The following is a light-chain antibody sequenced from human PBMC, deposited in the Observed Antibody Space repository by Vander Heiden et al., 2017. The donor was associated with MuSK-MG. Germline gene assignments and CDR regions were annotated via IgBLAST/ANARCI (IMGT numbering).Light chain of an antibody. CDR1: TSDVGRYKY. CDR2: EVS. V-gene: IGLV2-14*01. J-gene: IGLJ2*01. CDR3: ISYTSSNTWV. Sequence: QSALTQPASVSGSPGQSITISCTGTTSDVGRYKYVSWYHHRPGKAPELIIYEVSNRPSGVSIRFSGSKSGNTASLTISGLQAEDEADYYCISYTSSNTWVFGGGTKLTVL.